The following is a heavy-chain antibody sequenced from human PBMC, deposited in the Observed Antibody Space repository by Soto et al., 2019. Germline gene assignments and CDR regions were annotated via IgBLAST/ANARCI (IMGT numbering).Heavy chain of an antibody. CDR3: ARPYGGKIGDAPDL. CDR2: ISDAAGSA. CDR1: GFTFSTYA. J-gene: IGHJ3*01. V-gene: IGHV3-23*01. D-gene: IGHD4-17*01. Sequence: LRLSCAASGFTFSTYAMSWVRQVPGKGLEWVSTISDAAGSAYYVDSVKGRFTISRDNSKKTLYLQMNSLRAEDSAVYYCARPYGGKIGDAPDLWGQGTMVNV.